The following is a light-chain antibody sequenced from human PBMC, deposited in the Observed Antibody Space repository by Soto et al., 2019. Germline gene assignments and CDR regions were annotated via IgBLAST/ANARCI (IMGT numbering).Light chain of an antibody. J-gene: IGKJ5*01. CDR2: AAS. CDR1: RDVGSD. Sequence: TQMTQSPLSLSASEGEKIIITCRASRDVGSDVSWYQQKPGQAPKLVIYAASNLYTGVPSRFSGRRSGTEFTLTISSLQHEDFAVYYGQQRSNWPPITVGQGTRLE. CDR3: QQRSNWPPIT. V-gene: IGKV1-17*01.